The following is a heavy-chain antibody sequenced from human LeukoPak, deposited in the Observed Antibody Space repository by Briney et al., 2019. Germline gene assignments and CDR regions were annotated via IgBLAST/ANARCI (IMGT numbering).Heavy chain of an antibody. CDR1: GFTFSSYN. Sequence: GGSLRVSCAASGFTFSSYNMNWVRQAPGKGLEWVSYISSDTGTIYYADSVKGRFTISRDNAENSLSLQMNSLRVEDTAVYYCARGRFYYCMDVWGKGATVTVSS. V-gene: IGHV3-48*01. J-gene: IGHJ6*03. CDR3: ARGRFYYCMDV. CDR2: ISSDTGTI.